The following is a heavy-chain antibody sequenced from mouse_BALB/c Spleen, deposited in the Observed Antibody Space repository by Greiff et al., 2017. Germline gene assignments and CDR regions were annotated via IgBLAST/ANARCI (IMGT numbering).Heavy chain of an antibody. CDR3: TRDRGKGYYFDY. D-gene: IGHD3-1*01. J-gene: IGHJ2*01. CDR1: GFTFSSYT. V-gene: IGHV5-6-4*01. Sequence: LQQSGGGLVKPGGSLKLSCAASGFTFSSYTMSWVRQTPEKRLEWVATISSGGSYTYYPDSVKGRFTISRDNAKNTLYLQMSSLKSEDTAMYYCTRDRGKGYYFDYWGQGTTLTVSS. CDR2: ISSGGSYT.